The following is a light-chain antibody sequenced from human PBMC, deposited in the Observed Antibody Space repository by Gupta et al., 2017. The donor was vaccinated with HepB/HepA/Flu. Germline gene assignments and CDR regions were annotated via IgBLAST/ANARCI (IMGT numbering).Light chain of an antibody. CDR3: QQWGT. J-gene: IGKJ3*01. V-gene: IGKV3-20*01. Sequence: EIVLTQSPGPLSLSPGERATLSCRTSQSVSSSYSAWYQQKPGQAPRLLIYGASSRATGIPDRFSGSGSGTDFTLTISRLEPEDFAVYYCQQWGTFGPGTKVDIK. CDR2: GAS. CDR1: QSVSSSY.